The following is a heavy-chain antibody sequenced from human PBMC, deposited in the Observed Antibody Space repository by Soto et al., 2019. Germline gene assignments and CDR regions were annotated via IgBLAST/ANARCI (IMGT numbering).Heavy chain of an antibody. D-gene: IGHD1-7*01. J-gene: IGHJ4*02. CDR3: ARAQLELAPPESKYYFDY. V-gene: IGHV4-34*01. CDR1: GGSFSGYY. Sequence: PSETLSLTCAVYGGSFSGYYWSWIRQPPGKGLEWIGEINHSGSTNYNPSLKSRVTISVDTSKNQFSLKLSSVTAADTAVYYCARAQLELAPPESKYYFDYWGQGTLVTVSS. CDR2: INHSGST.